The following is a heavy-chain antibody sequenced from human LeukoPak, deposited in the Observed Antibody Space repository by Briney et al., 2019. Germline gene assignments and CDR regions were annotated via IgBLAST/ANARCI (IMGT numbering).Heavy chain of an antibody. J-gene: IGHJ3*02. V-gene: IGHV3-23*01. CDR3: ASPNFFRSSGYYYDAFDI. D-gene: IGHD3-22*01. Sequence: PGGPLRLSCAASGFTFSSYAMSWVRQAPGKGLEWVSAISGSGGSTYYADSVKGRFTISRDNSKNTLYLQMNSLRAEDTAVYYCASPNFFRSSGYYYDAFDIWGQGTMVTVSS. CDR1: GFTFSSYA. CDR2: ISGSGGST.